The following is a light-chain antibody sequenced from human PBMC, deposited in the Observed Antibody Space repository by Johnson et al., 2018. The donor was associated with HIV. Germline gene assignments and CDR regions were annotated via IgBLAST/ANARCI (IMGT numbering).Light chain of an antibody. CDR3: GPWDSSLRSCF. CDR2: DNN. J-gene: IGLJ1*01. CDR1: SSNIGSHY. V-gene: IGLV1-51*01. Sequence: SVLTQPPSVSAAPGQKVTISCSGSSSNIGSHYVSWYQQVPGTAPRLVIYDNNKRPSGISDRFSGSKSGASATLGITGLQTGDEADYYCGPWDSSLRSCFFGTGTKVTV.